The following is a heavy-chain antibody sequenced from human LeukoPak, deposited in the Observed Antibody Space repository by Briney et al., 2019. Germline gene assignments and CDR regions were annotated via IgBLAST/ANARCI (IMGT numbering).Heavy chain of an antibody. CDR3: AKVGGGSWSKDAFDI. J-gene: IGHJ3*02. D-gene: IGHD2-15*01. V-gene: IGHV1-18*01. CDR2: ISGNNGNT. Sequence: GASVKVSCKASGYTFSSYGLSWVRQAPGQGLEWMGWISGNNGNTNNAQKLQGRVTMTTDTSTSTAYMELRSLRSDDTAVYYCAKVGGGSWSKDAFDIWGQGTMVTVSS. CDR1: GYTFSSYG.